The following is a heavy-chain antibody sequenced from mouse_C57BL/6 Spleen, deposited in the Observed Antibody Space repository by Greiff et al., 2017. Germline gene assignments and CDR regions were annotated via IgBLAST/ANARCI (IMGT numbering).Heavy chain of an antibody. D-gene: IGHD2-1*01. Sequence: EVKLMESGGGLVQPGGSLSLSCAASGFTFTDYYMSWVRQPPGKALEWLGFIRNKANGYTTEYSASVKGRFTISRDNSQSILYLQMNALRAEDSATYYCARYQDLPMDYWGQGTSVTVSS. V-gene: IGHV7-3*01. J-gene: IGHJ4*01. CDR1: GFTFTDYY. CDR2: IRNKANGYTT. CDR3: ARYQDLPMDY.